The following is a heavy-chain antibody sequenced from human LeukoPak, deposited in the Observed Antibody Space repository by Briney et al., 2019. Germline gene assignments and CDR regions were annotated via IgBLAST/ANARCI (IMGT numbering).Heavy chain of an antibody. J-gene: IGHJ5*02. CDR1: GFTFSSFG. V-gene: IGHV3-7*01. D-gene: IGHD6-19*01. Sequence: GGSLRLSCAASGFTFSSFGMHWVRQAPGKGRKWVANIKQDGSEKNYVDSVKGRFTISRDNAKNSLYLQMNSLRAEDTAVYYCAREAGDSSGWYNWFDPWGQGTLVTVSS. CDR2: IKQDGSEK. CDR3: AREAGDSSGWYNWFDP.